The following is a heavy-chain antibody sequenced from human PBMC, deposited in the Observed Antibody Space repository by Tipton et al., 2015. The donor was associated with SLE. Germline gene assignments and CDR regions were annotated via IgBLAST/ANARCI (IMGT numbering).Heavy chain of an antibody. Sequence: TLSLTCAVSGGSIRSSNFYWGWIRQPPGRGLDWIGSFYYGGSTYFDPSLKSRVTISIDTSKNQFSLKLSSVTAADTAVYYCARVDSSYTYYYYYGMDVWGQGTTVTVSS. CDR3: ARVDSSYTYYYYYGMDV. D-gene: IGHD6-6*01. J-gene: IGHJ6*02. CDR1: GGSIRSSNFY. CDR2: FYYGGST. V-gene: IGHV4-39*07.